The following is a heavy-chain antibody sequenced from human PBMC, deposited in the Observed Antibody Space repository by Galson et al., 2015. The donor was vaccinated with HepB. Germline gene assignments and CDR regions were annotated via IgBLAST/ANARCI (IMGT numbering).Heavy chain of an antibody. V-gene: IGHV3-23*01. CDR2: MSDNGDNT. Sequence: SLRLSCAASGFTFSGYAIMRVRQAPGKGLEWVSGMSDNGDNTFYADSVKGRFTISRDISKNTVYLQMNSLRVEDTAVYYCATRSGASGWYSYFQHWGQGTLVTVSS. CDR3: ATRSGASGWYSYFQH. CDR1: GFTFSGYA. D-gene: IGHD6-19*01. J-gene: IGHJ1*01.